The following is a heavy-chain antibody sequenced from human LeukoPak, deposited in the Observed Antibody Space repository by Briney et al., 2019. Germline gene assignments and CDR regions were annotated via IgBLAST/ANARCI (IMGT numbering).Heavy chain of an antibody. CDR1: GFTFSSYA. CDR3: AKDATPYCSSTSCYRSAFDI. D-gene: IGHD2-2*01. CDR2: ISGSGGST. V-gene: IGHV3-23*01. J-gene: IGHJ3*02. Sequence: PGGSLRLSCAASGFTFSSYAMSWVRQAPGKGLEWVSAISGSGGSTYYADSVKGRFTISRDNSKNTLYLQMNSLRAEDTAVYYCAKDATPYCSSTSCYRSAFDIWGQGTMVTVSS.